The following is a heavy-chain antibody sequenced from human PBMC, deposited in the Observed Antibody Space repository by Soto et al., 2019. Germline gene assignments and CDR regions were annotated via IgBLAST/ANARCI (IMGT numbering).Heavy chain of an antibody. CDR1: GGSISSYY. D-gene: IGHD3-22*01. Sequence: SLTCTVPGGSISSYYWSWIRQPPGKGLEWIGYIYYSGSTNYNPSLKSRVTISVDTSKNQFSLKLSSVTAADTAVYYCARDNYYDSSGYYWGNYYYGMDVWGQGTTVTFSS. J-gene: IGHJ6*02. CDR3: ARDNYYDSSGYYWGNYYYGMDV. CDR2: IYYSGST. V-gene: IGHV4-59*01.